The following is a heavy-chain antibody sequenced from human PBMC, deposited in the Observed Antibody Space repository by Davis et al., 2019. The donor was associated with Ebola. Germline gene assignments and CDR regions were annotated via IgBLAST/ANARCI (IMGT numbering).Heavy chain of an antibody. V-gene: IGHV4-39*01. CDR1: GGSISSSGYY. CDR3: ARQSAQEYGMDV. J-gene: IGHJ6*02. CDR2: AYYSGSSGST. Sequence: MPSETLSLTCTVSGGSISSSGYYWAWIRLPPGKGLEWIRSAYYSGSSGSTHYNPSLKSRVTISADTSKNQLSLRMSSVTAADTAVYYCARQSAQEYGMDVWGQGTTVAVSS.